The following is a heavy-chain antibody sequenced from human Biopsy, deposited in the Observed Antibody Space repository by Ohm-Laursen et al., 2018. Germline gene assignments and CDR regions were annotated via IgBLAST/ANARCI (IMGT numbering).Heavy chain of an antibody. CDR3: AKRGVERGRPLAY. D-gene: IGHD1-1*01. CDR2: IIPIFGTS. V-gene: IGHV1-69*06. CDR1: GGAFSTYS. J-gene: IGHJ4*02. Sequence: AASVKVSCKPSGGAFSTYSISTYGVYWVRQAPGQGLELMGGIIPIFGTSTYTQKFQDRVTITADKSTTTVYMELRGLTSEDTAVYYCAKRGVERGRPLAYWGQGTLVTVSS.